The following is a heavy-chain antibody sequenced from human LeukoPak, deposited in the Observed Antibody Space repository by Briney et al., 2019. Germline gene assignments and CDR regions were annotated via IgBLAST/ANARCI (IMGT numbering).Heavy chain of an antibody. CDR2: INHSGST. V-gene: IGHV4-34*01. CDR1: GGSFSGYY. CDR3: ARGHHDYVWGSYRSPGDDY. Sequence: PSEXLSLTCAVYGGSFSGYYWSWIRQPPGKGLEWIGEINHSGSTNYNPSLTSRVTISVDTSKNQLSLKLSSVTAADTAVYYCARGHHDYVWGSYRSPGDDYWGQGTLVTVSS. D-gene: IGHD3-16*02. J-gene: IGHJ4*02.